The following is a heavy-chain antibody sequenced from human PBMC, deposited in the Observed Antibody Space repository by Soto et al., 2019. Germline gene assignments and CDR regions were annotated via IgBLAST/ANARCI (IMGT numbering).Heavy chain of an antibody. D-gene: IGHD3-22*01. Sequence: QVQLVESGGGVVQPGRSLRLSCAASGFTFSSYGMHWVRQAPGKGLEWVAVISYDGSNKYYAYSVKGRFTISRDNSKNKLYLQMNSLRAEDTAVYYCAKGPEVVSNYYYYGMDVWGQGTTVTGSS. CDR1: GFTFSSYG. CDR2: ISYDGSNK. V-gene: IGHV3-30*18. J-gene: IGHJ6*02. CDR3: AKGPEVVSNYYYYGMDV.